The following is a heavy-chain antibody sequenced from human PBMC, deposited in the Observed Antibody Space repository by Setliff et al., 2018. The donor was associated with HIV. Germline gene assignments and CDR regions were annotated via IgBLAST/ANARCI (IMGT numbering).Heavy chain of an antibody. D-gene: IGHD3-22*01. Sequence: PTLVNPTQTLTLTCTFSGFSLSTSGVGVGWIRQPPGKALEWLALIYWNDDKRYSPSLKSRLTITKDTSKNQVVLTMTNMDPVDTATYYCAHRLSYYDTSGYYSYYFDYWGQGTLVTVSS. CDR1: GFSLSTSGVG. CDR2: IYWNDDK. CDR3: AHRLSYYDTSGYYSYYFDY. J-gene: IGHJ4*02. V-gene: IGHV2-5*01.